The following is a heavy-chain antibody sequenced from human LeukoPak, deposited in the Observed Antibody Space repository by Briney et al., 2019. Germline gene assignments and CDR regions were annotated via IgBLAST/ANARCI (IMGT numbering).Heavy chain of an antibody. V-gene: IGHV4-39*01. J-gene: IGHJ3*02. CDR2: IYYSGST. CDR1: GFTFSSYA. CDR3: ASRDYGSGSYDISNAFDI. D-gene: IGHD3-10*01. Sequence: SGGSLRLSCAASGFTFSSYAMSWIRQPPGKGLEWIGSIYYSGSTYYNPSLKSRVTISVDTSKNQFSLKLSSVTAADTAVYYCASRDYGSGSYDISNAFDIWGQGTMVTVSS.